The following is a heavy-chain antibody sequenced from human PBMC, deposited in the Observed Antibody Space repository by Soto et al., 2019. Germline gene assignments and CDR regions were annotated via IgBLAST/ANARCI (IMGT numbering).Heavy chain of an antibody. V-gene: IGHV1-46*01. J-gene: IGHJ5*02. CDR3: ARYSVAAGLGELFGWFDP. Sequence: GASVKVSCKASGYTFTSYYMHWVRQAPGQGLEWMGIINPSGGSTSYAQKFQGRVTMTRDTSTSTAYMELSSLRSDDTAVYYCARYSVAAGLGELFGWFDPWGQGTLVTVSS. D-gene: IGHD3-10*01. CDR1: GYTFTSYY. CDR2: INPSGGST.